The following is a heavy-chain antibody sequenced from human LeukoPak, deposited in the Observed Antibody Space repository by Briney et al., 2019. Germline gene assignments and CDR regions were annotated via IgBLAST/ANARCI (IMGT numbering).Heavy chain of an antibody. J-gene: IGHJ4*02. CDR3: ARDLGGYSSGWSNGPYYFDY. CDR2: IYTSGST. D-gene: IGHD6-19*01. CDR1: AGSISSYY. Sequence: SETLSLTCTVSAGSISSYYWSWIRQPAGKGRDWIGRIYTSGSTTYNPSLNIPVTISVDKPKNQFSLQLSSVTAAETAVYYCARDLGGYSSGWSNGPYYFDYWGQGTLVTVSS. V-gene: IGHV4-4*07.